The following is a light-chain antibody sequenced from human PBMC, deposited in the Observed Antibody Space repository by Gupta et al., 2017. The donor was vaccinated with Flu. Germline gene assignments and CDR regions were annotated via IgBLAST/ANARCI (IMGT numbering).Light chain of an antibody. CDR3: QQGYRVPYT. CDR2: KVS. V-gene: IGKV1-39*01. Sequence: IQMTQSPPSLSRSVGDSVTITCQANQSISSYLSWFQQTQGRAPKLLIYKVSTWHTGVPSRFSGGGSGTDFSLTITRLQADDSAIYYCQQGYRVPYTFGQGTRLEI. J-gene: IGKJ2*01. CDR1: QSISSY.